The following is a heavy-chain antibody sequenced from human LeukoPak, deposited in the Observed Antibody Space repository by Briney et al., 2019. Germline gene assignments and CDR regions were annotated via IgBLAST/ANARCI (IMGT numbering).Heavy chain of an antibody. J-gene: IGHJ5*02. Sequence: SETLSLTCTVSGGSISSYYWSWIRQPPGKGLEWIGYIYYSGSTNYNPSLKSGVTISVDTSKNQFSLKLSSVTAADTAAYYCARGYCTNGVCYRFDPWGQGTLVTVSS. V-gene: IGHV4-59*01. CDR1: GGSISSYY. CDR2: IYYSGST. D-gene: IGHD2-8*01. CDR3: ARGYCTNGVCYRFDP.